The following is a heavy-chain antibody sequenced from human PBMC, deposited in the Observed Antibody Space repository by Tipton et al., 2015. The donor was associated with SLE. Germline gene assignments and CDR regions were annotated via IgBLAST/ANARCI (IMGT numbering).Heavy chain of an antibody. CDR1: GYSISSGYY. Sequence: TLSLTCAVSGYSISSGYYWGWIRQPPGKGLEWSGYIYYSGSTNYNPSLKSRVTISVDTSKNQFSLKLSSVTAADTAVYYCARDRRERYCGGDCYLDAFDIWGQGTMVTVSS. J-gene: IGHJ3*02. V-gene: IGHV4-61*01. CDR2: IYYSGST. D-gene: IGHD2-21*01. CDR3: ARDRRERYCGGDCYLDAFDI.